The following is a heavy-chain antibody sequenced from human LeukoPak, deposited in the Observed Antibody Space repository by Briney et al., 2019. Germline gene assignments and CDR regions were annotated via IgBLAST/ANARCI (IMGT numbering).Heavy chain of an antibody. CDR1: GYTFTSYH. Sequence: ASVTVSFTASGYTFTSYHMHWVRQAPGQGLEWMGWINPNDGATNYAQTFQGRVTMTRDTAITAAYMGLSSLRSDDTAVYYCARDFYYYGSGTFMDVWGQGTTVTVS. D-gene: IGHD3-10*01. CDR3: ARDFYYYGSGTFMDV. V-gene: IGHV1-2*02. CDR2: INPNDGAT. J-gene: IGHJ6*02.